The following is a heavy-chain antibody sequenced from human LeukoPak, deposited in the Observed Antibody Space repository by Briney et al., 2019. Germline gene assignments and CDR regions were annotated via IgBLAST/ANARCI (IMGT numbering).Heavy chain of an antibody. Sequence: QPGGSLRLSCAASGFTFSGSAMHWVRQASGKGLEWVGRIRSKANSYATAHAASVKGRFTISRDDSKNTAYLQMNSLKTEDTAVYYCTRHRSGSSSTNWFDPWGQGTRVTVSS. V-gene: IGHV3-73*01. J-gene: IGHJ5*02. CDR2: IRSKANSYAT. D-gene: IGHD1-26*01. CDR3: TRHRSGSSSTNWFDP. CDR1: GFTFSGSA.